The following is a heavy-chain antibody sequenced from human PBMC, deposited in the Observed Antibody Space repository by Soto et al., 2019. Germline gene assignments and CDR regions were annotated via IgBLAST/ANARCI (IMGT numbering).Heavy chain of an antibody. CDR3: ARGGGVAAAALDY. CDR2: IWYDGSNK. CDR1: EFTFGSYG. V-gene: IGHV3-33*01. D-gene: IGHD3-16*01. Sequence: GGSLRLSSAASEFTFGSYGMHWVRQAPGKGLEWVTIIWYDGSNKYYADSVKGRFTISRDNSKNTLYLQMYSLRAEDTAVYFCARGGGVAAAALDYWGQGILVTVSS. J-gene: IGHJ4*01.